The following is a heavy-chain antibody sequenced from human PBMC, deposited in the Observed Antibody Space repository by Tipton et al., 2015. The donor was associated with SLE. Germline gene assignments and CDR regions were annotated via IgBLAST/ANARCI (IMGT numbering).Heavy chain of an antibody. Sequence: TLSLTCTVSGGSISSHYWSWIRQPPGKGLEWIGYIYNSGSGNYNPSLKSRVTISVDTSKNQFSLKLSSVSAADTAVYYCARSDYFDISGYYSYAFDIWGQGTIVTVSS. CDR3: ARSDYFDISGYYSYAFDI. CDR2: IYNSGSG. D-gene: IGHD3-22*01. V-gene: IGHV4-59*11. CDR1: GGSISSHY. J-gene: IGHJ3*02.